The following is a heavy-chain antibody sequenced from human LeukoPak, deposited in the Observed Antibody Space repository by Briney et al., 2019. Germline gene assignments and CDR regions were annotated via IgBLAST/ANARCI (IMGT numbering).Heavy chain of an antibody. J-gene: IGHJ6*03. CDR1: GFTFSSYG. CDR3: ARGGYSSSWYRPPLYYYYYYMDV. CDR2: IWYDGSNK. V-gene: IGHV3-33*01. Sequence: GGSLRLSCAASGFTFSSYGMHWVRQAPGKGLEWVADIWYDGSNKYYADSVKGRFTISRDNSKNTLYLQMNSLRAEDTAVYYCARGGYSSSWYRPPLYYYYYYMDVWGKGTTVTVSS. D-gene: IGHD6-13*01.